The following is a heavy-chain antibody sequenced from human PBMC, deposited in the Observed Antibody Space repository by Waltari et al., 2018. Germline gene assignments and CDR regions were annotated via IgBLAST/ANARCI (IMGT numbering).Heavy chain of an antibody. CDR3: ARGRPGVGATISKPSGAFDI. CDR1: GGTFSSYA. J-gene: IGHJ3*02. CDR2: IIPIFGTA. Sequence: QVQLVQSGAEVKKPGSSVKVSCTASGGTFSSYAISWVRQAPGQGLEWWMGGIIPIFGTANYAQKFQGRVTITADESTSTAYMELSSLRSEDTAVYYWARGRPGVGATISKPSGAFDIWGQGTMVTVSS. D-gene: IGHD1-26*01. V-gene: IGHV1-69*01.